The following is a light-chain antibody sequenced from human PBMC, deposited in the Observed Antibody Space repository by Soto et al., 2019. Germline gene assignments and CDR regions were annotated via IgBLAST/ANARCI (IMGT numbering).Light chain of an antibody. CDR2: AAS. Sequence: DIQMTQSPSSLSASVGDRVTITCRARQGISTFLAWYQQKPGKVPRLLIYAASTLQSGVPSRCSGSGSATHFTLTISSLQPEDVATYYCQKYNSAPLTFGGGTKVEIK. CDR3: QKYNSAPLT. J-gene: IGKJ4*01. V-gene: IGKV1-27*01. CDR1: QGISTF.